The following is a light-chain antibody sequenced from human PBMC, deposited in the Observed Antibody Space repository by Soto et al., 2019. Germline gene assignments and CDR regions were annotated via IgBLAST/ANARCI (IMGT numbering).Light chain of an antibody. V-gene: IGLV3-9*01. Sequence: SYELTQPLSVSVALGQTARITCGENNIGRKNVHWYQRKPGQAPLLVMYRDTNRPSGIPERFSGSNSGNTATLTISRAQVGDEADYYCQLWDSTTVVFGGGTKLTVL. CDR2: RDT. J-gene: IGLJ2*01. CDR1: NIGRKN. CDR3: QLWDSTTVV.